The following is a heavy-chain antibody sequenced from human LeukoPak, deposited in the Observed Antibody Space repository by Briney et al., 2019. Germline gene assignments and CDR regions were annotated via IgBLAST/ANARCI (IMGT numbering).Heavy chain of an antibody. V-gene: IGHV1-69*05. D-gene: IGHD6-19*01. CDR1: GGTFSSYA. Sequence: SVKVSCKASGGTFSSYAISWVRQAPGQGLEWMGGIIPIFGTANYAQKFQGRVTMTRDTSISTAYMELSRLRSDDTAVYYCARQYSSGRDDYWGQGTLVTVSS. CDR3: ARQYSSGRDDY. CDR2: IIPIFGTA. J-gene: IGHJ4*02.